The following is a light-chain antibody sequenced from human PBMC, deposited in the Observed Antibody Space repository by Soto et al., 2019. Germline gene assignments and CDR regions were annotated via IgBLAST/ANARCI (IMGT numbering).Light chain of an antibody. J-gene: IGKJ4*01. CDR1: QSVGNN. V-gene: IGKV3-15*01. CDR3: LQAYNYPLT. CDR2: GAY. Sequence: EIVMTQSPATLSVSPGERTTLSCRASQSVGNNLAWYQQKPGQAPRLLIYGAYTRATGIPARFSGSGSGTDFTLTISSLQPEDFATYYCLQAYNYPLTFGGGTKVDI.